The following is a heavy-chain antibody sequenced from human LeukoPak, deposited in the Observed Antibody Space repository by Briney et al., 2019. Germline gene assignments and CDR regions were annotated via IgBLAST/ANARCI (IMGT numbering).Heavy chain of an antibody. V-gene: IGHV3-23*01. CDR2: ISGSGGST. Sequence: GGSLRLSCVASGFTFGSYAMSWVRQAPGKGLEWVSAISGSGGSTYYADSVKGRFTISRDNSMHTLYLQMNSLRAEDTAVYYCAKSDYYDSSGHPSSFDYWGQGTLVTVSS. D-gene: IGHD3-22*01. J-gene: IGHJ4*02. CDR1: GFTFGSYA. CDR3: AKSDYYDSSGHPSSFDY.